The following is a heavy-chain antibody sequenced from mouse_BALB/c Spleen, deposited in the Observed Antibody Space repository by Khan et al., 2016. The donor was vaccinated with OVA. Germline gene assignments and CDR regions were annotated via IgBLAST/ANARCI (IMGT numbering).Heavy chain of an antibody. CDR3: ARDPPYYSMDY. CDR2: IWVSGSK. Sequence: QVQLKESGPGLVAPSQSLSITCTVSGFSLTDYAVSWIRQPLGKGLVWLGVIWVSGSKYYNSVLKPRLSISKDNFKSQVFLMMNSLQADDTAMYYCARDPPYYSMDYGGQGTSVTVSS. CDR1: GFSLTDYA. V-gene: IGHV2-6-5*01. J-gene: IGHJ4*01.